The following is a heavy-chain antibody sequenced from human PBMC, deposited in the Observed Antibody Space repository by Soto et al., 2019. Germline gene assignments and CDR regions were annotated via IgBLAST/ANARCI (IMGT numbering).Heavy chain of an antibody. CDR1: GGSFSGYY. Sequence: QVQLQQWGAGLLKPSETLSLTCAVYGGSFSGYYWSWIRQPPGKGLEWIGEINHSGSTNYNPSLKSRVTIAVDTSKNQFSLKLSYVTAADTAVYYCARGRDDSSSARHFDYWGQGTLVTVSS. D-gene: IGHD6-6*01. V-gene: IGHV4-34*01. CDR2: INHSGST. CDR3: ARGRDDSSSARHFDY. J-gene: IGHJ4*02.